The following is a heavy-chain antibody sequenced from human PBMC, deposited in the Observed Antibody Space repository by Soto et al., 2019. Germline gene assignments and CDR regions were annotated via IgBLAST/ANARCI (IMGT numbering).Heavy chain of an antibody. J-gene: IGHJ4*02. CDR1: GYSFSNYV. D-gene: IGHD6-19*01. Sequence: QVQLVQSGGEVKKPGASVKVSCKASGYSFSNYVINWVRQAPGQGPEWMGWISPYNGNTNYAQKLQGRGTMTTDTSTTTSYLERPSLTSDDTALYYCPRESQQWYQGNYFDSWGQGTLVTVPS. CDR2: ISPYNGNT. V-gene: IGHV1-18*01. CDR3: PRESQQWYQGNYFDS.